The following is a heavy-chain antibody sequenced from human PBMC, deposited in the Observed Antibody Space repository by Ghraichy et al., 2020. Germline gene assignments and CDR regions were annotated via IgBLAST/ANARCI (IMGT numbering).Heavy chain of an antibody. CDR2: IYYSGST. Sequence: SETLSLTCTVSGGSISISSYYWGWIRQPPGEGLEWIGSIYYSGSTYYNPSLKSRVTISVDTSKNQFSLKLSSVTAADTAVYYCARQPAGWGLRASRFDYWGQGTLVTVSS. CDR1: GGSISISSYY. CDR3: ARQPAGWGLRASRFDY. J-gene: IGHJ4*02. D-gene: IGHD3-10*01. V-gene: IGHV4-39*01.